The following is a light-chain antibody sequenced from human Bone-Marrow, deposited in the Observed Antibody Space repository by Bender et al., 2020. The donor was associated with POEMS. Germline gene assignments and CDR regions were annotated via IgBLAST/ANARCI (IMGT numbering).Light chain of an antibody. J-gene: IGLJ3*02. CDR2: EGT. Sequence: QSALTQPASVSASPGQSITISCTATSSDVGNYNFVSWYQQHPGKAPKLMIYEGTKRPSGVSHRFSGSKSGNTASLTISGLQAEDEADYYCNSYSGSIRWVFGGGTKVTVL. V-gene: IGLV2-14*02. CDR3: NSYSGSIRWV. CDR1: SSDVGNYNF.